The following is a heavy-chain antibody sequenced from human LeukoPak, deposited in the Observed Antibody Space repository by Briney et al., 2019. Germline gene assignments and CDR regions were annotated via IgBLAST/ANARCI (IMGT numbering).Heavy chain of an antibody. V-gene: IGHV4-39*07. D-gene: IGHD3-22*01. Sequence: PSETLSLTCTVSGGSISSSSYYWGWIRQPPGTGLEWIGSIYYSGSTYYNPSLKSRVTISVDTSKNQFSLKLSSVTAADTAVYYCARDGNDSSGYYYNRWFDPWGQGTLVTVSS. J-gene: IGHJ5*02. CDR1: GGSISSSSYY. CDR3: ARDGNDSSGYYYNRWFDP. CDR2: IYYSGST.